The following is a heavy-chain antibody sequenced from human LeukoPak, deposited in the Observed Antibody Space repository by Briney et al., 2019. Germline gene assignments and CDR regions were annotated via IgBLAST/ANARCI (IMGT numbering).Heavy chain of an antibody. J-gene: IGHJ4*02. Sequence: SETLSLTCTVSGGSISSGNYYWGWLRQPPGKRLEWIGSIHSGGSTYYIPSVKSRITISADTSKNQFSLKLTSVTAADTAVYYCARDHSFFQVDYWGQGTLVTVSS. D-gene: IGHD5/OR15-5a*01. CDR1: GGSISSGNYY. CDR2: IHSGGST. CDR3: ARDHSFFQVDY. V-gene: IGHV4-39*02.